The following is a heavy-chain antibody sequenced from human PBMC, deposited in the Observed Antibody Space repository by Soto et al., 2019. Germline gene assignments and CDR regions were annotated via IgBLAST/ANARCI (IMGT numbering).Heavy chain of an antibody. D-gene: IGHD5-12*01. V-gene: IGHV6-1*01. CDR1: GDSVSSNSAS. CDR2: TYFRSKWYN. J-gene: IGHJ5*02. Sequence: SQTESLTCAISGDSVSSNSASWNWIRQSPSRGLEWLGRTYFRSKWYNDYAVSVKSRIIINPDTSNNQFSLQLNSVTPEDTAVYFCAKGDNLGPKTGYAFDPWGQGIMVTVPS. CDR3: AKGDNLGPKTGYAFDP.